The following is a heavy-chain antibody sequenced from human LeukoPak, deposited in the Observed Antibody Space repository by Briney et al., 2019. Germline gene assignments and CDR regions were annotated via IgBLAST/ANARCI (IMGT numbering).Heavy chain of an antibody. V-gene: IGHV3-30*02. J-gene: IGHJ1*01. Sequence: GGSLRLSCAASGFTFSSYGMHWVRQAPGKGLEWVAFIRYDGSNKYYADSVKGRFTISRDNSKNTLYLQMNSLRAEDTAVYYCAKVPAASPGYFQHWGQGTLVTVSS. D-gene: IGHD2-2*01. CDR1: GFTFSSYG. CDR3: AKVPAASPGYFQH. CDR2: IRYDGSNK.